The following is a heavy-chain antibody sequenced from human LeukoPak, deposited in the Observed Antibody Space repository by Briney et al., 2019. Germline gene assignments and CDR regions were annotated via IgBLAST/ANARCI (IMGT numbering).Heavy chain of an antibody. CDR3: ARGLNYGGSGYYFAS. CDR1: GASITSSNYH. CDR2: IYYTGIT. J-gene: IGHJ4*02. V-gene: IGHV4-39*07. D-gene: IGHD3-22*01. Sequence: SETLSLTCTVSGASITSSNYHWLWLRQPPGKGLEWIGSIYYTGITYSNLSLKSRVTISVDTSKYQCSLRLSSVTAADTAVYYCARGLNYGGSGYYFASWGPGTLVTVSS.